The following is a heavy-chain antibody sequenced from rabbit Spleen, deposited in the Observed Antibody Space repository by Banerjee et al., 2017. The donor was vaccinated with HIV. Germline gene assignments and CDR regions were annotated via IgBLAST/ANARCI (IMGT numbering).Heavy chain of an antibody. J-gene: IGHJ4*01. CDR1: GFSFSNKAV. CDR2: INAGSSGFVGAT. CDR3: ARWASSDGYFDL. V-gene: IGHV1S45*01. Sequence: QEQLKESGGGLVQPGASLTLTCKASGFSFSNKAVMCWVRQAPGKGLEWIACINAGSSGFVGATYCASWAIGRFTISRTSSTAVALQMTSLTAADTATYFCARWASSDGYFDLWGPGTLVTVS. D-gene: IGHD1-1*01.